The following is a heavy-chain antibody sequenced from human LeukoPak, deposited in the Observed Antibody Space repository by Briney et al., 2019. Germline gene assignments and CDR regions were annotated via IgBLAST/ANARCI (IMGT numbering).Heavy chain of an antibody. CDR2: ISAYNGNT. CDR1: GYTFTSYG. V-gene: IGHV1-18*01. Sequence: ASVKVSCKASGYTFTSYGISWVRQAPGQGLEWMGWISAYNGNTNYAQKLQGRVTMTTDTSTSTAYMELRSLRSDDTAVYYCARDIIRYFDWLLNPGNGMDVWGQGTTVTVSS. J-gene: IGHJ6*02. D-gene: IGHD3-9*01. CDR3: ARDIIRYFDWLLNPGNGMDV.